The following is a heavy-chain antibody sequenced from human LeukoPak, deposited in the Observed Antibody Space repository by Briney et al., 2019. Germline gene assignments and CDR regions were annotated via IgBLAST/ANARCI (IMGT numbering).Heavy chain of an antibody. Sequence: SVKVSCKASGGTFSSYAISWVRQAPGQGLEWMGRIIPIFGTANYAQKFQGRVTITTDESTSTAYMEPSSLRSEDTAVYYCASTDMVMGYYFDYWGQGTLVTVSS. V-gene: IGHV1-69*05. CDR1: GGTFSSYA. CDR3: ASTDMVMGYYFDY. J-gene: IGHJ4*02. CDR2: IIPIFGTA. D-gene: IGHD5-12*01.